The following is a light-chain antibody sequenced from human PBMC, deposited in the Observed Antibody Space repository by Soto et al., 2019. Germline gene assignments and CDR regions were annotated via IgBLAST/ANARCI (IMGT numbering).Light chain of an antibody. CDR3: QQRSNWPGT. Sequence: IVLTQSPGTLSLSPGERATLSCRASQSVSSSYLAWYQQKPGQAPRLLIYDASNRATGIPARFSGSGSGTDFTLTISSLEPEDFAVYYCQQRSNWPGTFGPGTKVDIK. CDR2: DAS. V-gene: IGKV3-11*01. J-gene: IGKJ3*01. CDR1: QSVSSSY.